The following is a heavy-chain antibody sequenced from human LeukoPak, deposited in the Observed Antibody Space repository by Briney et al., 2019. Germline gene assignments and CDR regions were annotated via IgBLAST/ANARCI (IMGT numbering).Heavy chain of an antibody. V-gene: IGHV3-23*01. CDR1: GFTFSNYA. D-gene: IGHD3-9*01. CDR3: AKESRGYDILTGKYHRGYYSYYMDV. J-gene: IGHJ6*03. CDR2: LSGSGGSI. Sequence: PGGSLRLSCAASGFTFSNYAMSWVRQAPGKGLEWVSLLSGSGGSIYYADSVKGRFTISRDNSKNTLYLHMNSLRAEDTAVYYCAKESRGYDILTGKYHRGYYSYYMDVWGKGTTVTVSS.